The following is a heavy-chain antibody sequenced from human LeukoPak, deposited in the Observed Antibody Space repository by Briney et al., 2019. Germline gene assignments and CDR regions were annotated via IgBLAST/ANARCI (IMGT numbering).Heavy chain of an antibody. Sequence: GGSLRLSCAASGFSFSTYAMSWVRQAPARGPEWVSGTNWDGASTGYADSVKGRFTISRDNVKNFLYLQMNSLRVEDTALYFCGIVYCSTTSCYDYYDYYMDVWGKGTTVTVSS. J-gene: IGHJ6*03. CDR1: GFSFSTYA. CDR2: TNWDGAST. V-gene: IGHV3-20*04. CDR3: GIVYCSTTSCYDYYDYYMDV. D-gene: IGHD2-2*01.